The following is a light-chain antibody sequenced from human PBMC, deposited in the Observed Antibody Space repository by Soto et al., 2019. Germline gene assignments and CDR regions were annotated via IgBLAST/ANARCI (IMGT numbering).Light chain of an antibody. CDR1: SSNIGSNT. Sequence: QSVLTQPPSRSGTPGQRVTISCSGSSSNIGSNTVNWYQQLPGTAPKLLIYSNNQRPSGVPDRFSGSKSGTSASLAISGLQSADEADYYCAAWDDSLNGPVFGGGTKVTVL. CDR3: AAWDDSLNGPV. V-gene: IGLV1-44*01. CDR2: SNN. J-gene: IGLJ2*01.